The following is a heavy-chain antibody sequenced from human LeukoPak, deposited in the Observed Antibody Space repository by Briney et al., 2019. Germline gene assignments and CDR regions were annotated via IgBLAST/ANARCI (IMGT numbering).Heavy chain of an antibody. J-gene: IGHJ5*02. D-gene: IGHD3-10*01. CDR2: ISGSGGST. V-gene: IGHV3-23*01. Sequence: GGSLRLSCAASGFTFSSYGMSWVRQAPGKGLEWVSAISGSGGSTYYADSVKGRFTISRDNSKNTLYLQMNSLRAEDTAVYYCAKDRLGLWFGETGYNWFDPWGQGTLVTVSS. CDR1: GFTFSSYG. CDR3: AKDRLGLWFGETGYNWFDP.